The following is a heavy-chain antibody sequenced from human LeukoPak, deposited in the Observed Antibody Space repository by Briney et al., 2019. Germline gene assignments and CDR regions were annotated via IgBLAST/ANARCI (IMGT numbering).Heavy chain of an antibody. D-gene: IGHD6-6*01. Sequence: SETLSLTCAVYGGSFSGYYWSWIRQPPGKGLEWIGSIYYSGSTYYNPSLKSRVTISVDTSKNQFSLKLSSVTAADTAVYYCARHPFLAARTEDDYWGQGTLVTVSS. J-gene: IGHJ4*02. CDR2: IYYSGST. CDR1: GGSFSGYY. V-gene: IGHV4-34*01. CDR3: ARHPFLAARTEDDY.